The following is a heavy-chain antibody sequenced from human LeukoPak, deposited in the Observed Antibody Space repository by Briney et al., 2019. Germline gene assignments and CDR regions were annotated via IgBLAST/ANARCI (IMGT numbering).Heavy chain of an antibody. J-gene: IGHJ6*02. V-gene: IGHV4-61*02. D-gene: IGHD5-18*01. CDR2: IYTSGST. CDR1: GGSISSGSYY. CDR3: ARDSGYSYGYYYYYGMDV. Sequence: SETLSLTCTVSGGSISSGSYYWSWIRQPAGKGLEWIGRIYTSGSTNYNPSLKSRVTISVDTSKNQFSLKLSSVTAADTAVYYCARDSGYSYGYYYYYGMDVRGQGTTVTVSS.